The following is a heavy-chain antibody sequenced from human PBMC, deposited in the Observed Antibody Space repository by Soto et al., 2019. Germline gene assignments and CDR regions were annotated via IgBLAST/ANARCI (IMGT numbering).Heavy chain of an antibody. Sequence: ASVKVSCKASGYTFSSYGIHWVRQAPGQRLEWMGWINAGKGNTKYSQKFQGRVTITRDTSASTAYMELSSLRSADTAVYYCASSTSWNCMDVWGQGTTVTVSS. V-gene: IGHV1-3*01. CDR2: INAGKGNT. CDR3: ASSTSWNCMDV. J-gene: IGHJ6*02. D-gene: IGHD2-2*01. CDR1: GYTFSSYG.